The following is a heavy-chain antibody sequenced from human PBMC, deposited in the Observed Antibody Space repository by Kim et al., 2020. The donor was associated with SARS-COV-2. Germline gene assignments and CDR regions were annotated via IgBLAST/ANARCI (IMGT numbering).Heavy chain of an antibody. V-gene: IGHV3-23*01. D-gene: IGHD3-16*01. CDR3: VKGLKGGKFDS. J-gene: IGHJ5*01. CDR1: GFTFSTYG. Sequence: GGSLRLSCSASGFTFSTYGMSWVRQAPGKGLEWVSGVTGSGGNTFYADSVRGRFSISRDNSKNTVYLQMNSLRAGDTATFYCVKGLKGGKFDSWGQGTLV. CDR2: VTGSGGNT.